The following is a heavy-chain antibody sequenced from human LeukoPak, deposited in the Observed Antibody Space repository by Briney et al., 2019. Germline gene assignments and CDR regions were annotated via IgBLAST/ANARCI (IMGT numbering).Heavy chain of an antibody. D-gene: IGHD2/OR15-2a*01. CDR3: VSFYETY. V-gene: IGHV3-74*01. Sequence: PGGSLRLSCAASGFTFSYFWMHWVRQAPGKGLVWVSHINSDGSWTSYADSVKGRFTISKDNAKNTVYLQMNNLRAEDTAVYYCVSFYETYWGWGTLVTVSS. J-gene: IGHJ4*02. CDR1: GFTFSYFW. CDR2: INSDGSWT.